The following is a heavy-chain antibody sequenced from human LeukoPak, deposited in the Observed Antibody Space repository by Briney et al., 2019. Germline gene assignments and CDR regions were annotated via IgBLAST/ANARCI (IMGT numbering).Heavy chain of an antibody. CDR2: IYSGGTA. Sequence: GGSLRLSCAASGFPFSSYGMHWVRQAPGKGLEWVAVIYSGGTAHYVDSVKGRFTISRDNSKNTLYLQMNSLRAEDTAVYYCARVGGYGGYYYYYMDVWGKGTTVTVSS. CDR3: ARVGGYGGYYYYYMDV. J-gene: IGHJ6*03. V-gene: IGHV3-NL1*01. D-gene: IGHD5-12*01. CDR1: GFPFSSYG.